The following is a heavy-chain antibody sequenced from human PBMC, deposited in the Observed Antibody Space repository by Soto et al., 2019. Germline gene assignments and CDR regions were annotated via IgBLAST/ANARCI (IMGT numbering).Heavy chain of an antibody. Sequence: QLQLQESGPGLVKPSETLSLTCTVSGGSISSSSYYWGWIRQPPGKGLEWIGSIYYSGSTYYNPSLKSRVTISVDTSKNQFSLKLSSVTAADTAVYYCARRRPTTVTIDYWGQGTLVTVSS. CDR3: ARRRPTTVTIDY. V-gene: IGHV4-39*01. J-gene: IGHJ4*02. D-gene: IGHD4-17*01. CDR2: IYYSGST. CDR1: GGSISSSSYY.